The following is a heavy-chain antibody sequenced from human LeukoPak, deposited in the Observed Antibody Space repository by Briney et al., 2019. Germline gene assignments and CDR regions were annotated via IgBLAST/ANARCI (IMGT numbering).Heavy chain of an antibody. CDR1: GGTFSSYA. Sequence: ASVKVSCKASGGTFSSYAISWVRQAPGQGLEWMGWMNPNSGNTGYAQKFQGRVTMTRNTSISTAYMELSSLRSEDTAVYYCARGVRLGELSLYYFDYWGRGTLVTVSS. D-gene: IGHD3-16*02. V-gene: IGHV1-8*02. J-gene: IGHJ4*02. CDR2: MNPNSGNT. CDR3: ARGVRLGELSLYYFDY.